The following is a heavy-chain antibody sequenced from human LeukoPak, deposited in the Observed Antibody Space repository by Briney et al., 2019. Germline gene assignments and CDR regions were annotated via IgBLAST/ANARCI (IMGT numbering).Heavy chain of an antibody. CDR1: GGSISSDY. D-gene: IGHD3-10*01. J-gene: IGHJ4*02. Sequence: SETLSLTCTVSGGSISSDYWSWIRQPPGKGLEWIGYIYYSGSTNYNPSLKSRVTISVDTSKNQFSLKLSSVTAADTAVYHCARGSRANFDYWGQGTLVTVSS. CDR2: IYYSGST. CDR3: ARGSRANFDY. V-gene: IGHV4-59*01.